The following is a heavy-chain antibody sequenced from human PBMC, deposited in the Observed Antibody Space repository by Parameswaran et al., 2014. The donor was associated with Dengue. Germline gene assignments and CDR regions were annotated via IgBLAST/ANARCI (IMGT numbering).Heavy chain of an antibody. CDR2: IYSGGTT. CDR3: ASAYFDY. Sequence: VRQMPGKGLEWVSLIYSGGTTYYADSVKGRFTISRQSSKDTLYLQMNSLRAEDTAVYFCASAYFDYWGQGTLVTVSS. J-gene: IGHJ4*02. V-gene: IGHV3-53*04.